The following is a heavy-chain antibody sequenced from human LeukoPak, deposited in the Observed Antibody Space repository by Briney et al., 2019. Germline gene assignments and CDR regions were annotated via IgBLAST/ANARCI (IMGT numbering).Heavy chain of an antibody. CDR3: VRGIGNYYDSGASDC. CDR2: IGSAGDT. D-gene: IGHD3-10*01. J-gene: IGHJ4*02. V-gene: IGHV3-13*04. Sequence: PGGSLRLSCAASGXTLSGYDVHWVRQSTGKGLEWVSGIGSAGDTYYAGSVKGRFTISREDAKKSLYLQMNSLRAGDTAVYYCVRGIGNYYDSGASDCWGQGARVTVAP. CDR1: GXTLSGYD.